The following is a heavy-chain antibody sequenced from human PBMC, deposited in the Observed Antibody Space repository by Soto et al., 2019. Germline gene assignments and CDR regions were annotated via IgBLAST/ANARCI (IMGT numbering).Heavy chain of an antibody. CDR2: ISYDGSET. J-gene: IGHJ6*02. V-gene: IGHV3-30-3*01. Sequence: GGSLRLSCEGSGFTFSSYVMQWVRQAPGKGLEWVAVISYDGSETHYADSVKGRYTISRDNSKDTLYLHMNSLRAEDTAVYYCARDCDPFFGVLKAVYAYSGLDVWGQGTTVTVSS. CDR1: GFTFSSYV. D-gene: IGHD3-3*01. CDR3: ARDCDPFFGVLKAVYAYSGLDV.